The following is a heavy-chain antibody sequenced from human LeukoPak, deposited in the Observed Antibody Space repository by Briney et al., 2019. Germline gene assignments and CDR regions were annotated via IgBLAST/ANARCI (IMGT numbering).Heavy chain of an antibody. CDR2: IYYSGST. J-gene: IGHJ4*02. V-gene: IGHV4-39*01. CDR3: ARRPEQWLVKEGYFDY. D-gene: IGHD6-19*01. Sequence: SETLSLTCTVSGGSISSSSYYWGWIRQPPGKGLEWIGSIYYSGSTYHNPSLKSRVTISVDTSKNQFSLKLSSVTAADTAVYYCARRPEQWLVKEGYFDYWGQGTLVTVSS. CDR1: GGSISSSSYY.